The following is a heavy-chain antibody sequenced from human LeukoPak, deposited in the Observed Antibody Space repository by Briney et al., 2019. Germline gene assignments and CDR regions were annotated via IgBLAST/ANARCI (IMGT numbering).Heavy chain of an antibody. CDR3: ARGGSRWEGYYYGMDV. V-gene: IGHV4-61*01. J-gene: IGHJ6*02. D-gene: IGHD6-13*01. Sequence: PSGTLSLTCTVSGGSVSSGTYYYSWIRQPPGKGLEWIGYFNYSGSTNYNPSLKSRVTISVDTSKNQFSLKLSSVTAADTAVYYCARGGSRWEGYYYGMDVWGQGTTVTVSS. CDR2: FNYSGST. CDR1: GGSVSSGTYY.